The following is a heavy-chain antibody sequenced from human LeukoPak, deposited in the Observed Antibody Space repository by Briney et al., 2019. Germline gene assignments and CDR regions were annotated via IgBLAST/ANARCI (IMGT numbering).Heavy chain of an antibody. CDR2: IYYSGST. J-gene: IGHJ6*03. D-gene: IGHD2-8*01. CDR3: AGAPLIYYYYMDV. V-gene: IGHV4-59*08. CDR1: GAPISSYY. Sequence: SETLSLTCSVSGAPISSYYWSWIRQPPGKGLEWIGHIYYSGSTNYNPSLKSRVTISVDTSKNQFSLKLSSVTAADTAVYYCAGAPLIYYYYMDVWGKGTTVTVSS.